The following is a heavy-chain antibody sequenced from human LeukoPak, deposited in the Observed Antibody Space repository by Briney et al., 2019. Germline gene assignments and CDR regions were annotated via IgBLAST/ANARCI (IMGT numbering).Heavy chain of an antibody. D-gene: IGHD3-10*01. CDR1: GFTFSSYN. J-gene: IGHJ5*02. CDR3: ARDRGENWFDP. V-gene: IGHV3-53*01. Sequence: PGGSLRLSCAASGFTFSSYNMNWVRQAPGKGLEWVSVIYSGGATYYADSVEGRFAISRDSSKNTLYLQMNSLRAEDTAMYYCARDRGENWFDPWGQGTLVTVSS. CDR2: IYSGGAT.